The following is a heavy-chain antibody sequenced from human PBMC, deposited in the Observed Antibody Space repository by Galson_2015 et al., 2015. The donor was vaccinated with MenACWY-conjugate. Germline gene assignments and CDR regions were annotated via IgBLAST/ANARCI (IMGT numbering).Heavy chain of an antibody. J-gene: IGHJ5*02. Sequence: SLRLSCAASGFTFSSYAMTWVRQAPGKGLEWVSTISDGGRSTYYADSVKGRFTISRDNSRNTLFLQMNSLRAEDTAAYYCAKDLVKNYEMLTGYYNAWGQGTLVTVSS. V-gene: IGHV3-23*01. CDR2: ISDGGRST. D-gene: IGHD3-9*01. CDR1: GFTFSSYA. CDR3: AKDLVKNYEMLTGYYNA.